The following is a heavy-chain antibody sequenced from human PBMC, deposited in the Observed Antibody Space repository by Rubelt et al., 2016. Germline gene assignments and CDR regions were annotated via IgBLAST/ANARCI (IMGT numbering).Heavy chain of an antibody. CDR3: ARPYNWNDGPLFDY. D-gene: IGHD1-20*01. V-gene: IGHV1-2*06. Sequence: QVQLVQSGAEVKKPGASVKVSCKASGYTFTTFSINWVRQAPGQGLEWMGRINPNSGDANYAQKFQGRVTMTRDTSITTAYMELSSLRSDDTAMYYCARPYNWNDGPLFDYWGQGTLVTVSS. J-gene: IGHJ4*02. CDR2: INPNSGDA. CDR1: GYTFTTFS.